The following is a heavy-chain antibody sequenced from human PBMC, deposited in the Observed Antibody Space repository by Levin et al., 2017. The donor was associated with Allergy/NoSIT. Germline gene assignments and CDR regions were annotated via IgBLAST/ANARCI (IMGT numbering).Heavy chain of an antibody. Sequence: GGSLRLSCAASGFTFSNYAMHWVRQAPGKGLEWVGVISDDGSSEFYIDSVKGRFTISRDNSKNWLYLQMDSLRAEDTALYYCVREIAEEGTWGQGTLVIVSS. J-gene: IGHJ4*02. CDR1: GFTFSNYA. V-gene: IGHV3-30-3*01. D-gene: IGHD1-1*01. CDR3: VREIAEEGT. CDR2: ISDDGSSE.